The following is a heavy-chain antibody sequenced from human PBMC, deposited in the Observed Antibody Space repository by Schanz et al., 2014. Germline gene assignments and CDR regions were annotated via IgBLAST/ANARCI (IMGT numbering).Heavy chain of an antibody. CDR2: ISFDGRNT. CDR3: ARGREVVAKIFDV. J-gene: IGHJ3*01. CDR1: GFTFHTYD. V-gene: IGHV3-30*03. D-gene: IGHD3-22*01. Sequence: DLEESGGGVVQPGRSLRLSCAASGFTFHTYDMHWVRQAPGKGLEWVGFISFDGRNTGYAHSVKGRFTISRDNSNNTLYLQMNSLRAEDTGVYYCARGREVVAKIFDVWGQGTMVTVSS.